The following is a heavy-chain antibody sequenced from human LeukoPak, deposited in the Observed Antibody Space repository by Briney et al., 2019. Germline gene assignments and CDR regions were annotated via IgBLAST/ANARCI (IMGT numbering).Heavy chain of an antibody. CDR2: IIPILGIA. D-gene: IGHD3-10*01. Sequence: SVKVSCKASGGTFSSYAISWVRQAPGQGLEWMGRIIPILGIANYAQKFQGRVTITADKSTSTAYMELGSLRSEDTAVYYCAIALVRGVISYGMDVWGQGTTVTVSS. V-gene: IGHV1-69*04. CDR1: GGTFSSYA. J-gene: IGHJ6*02. CDR3: AIALVRGVISYGMDV.